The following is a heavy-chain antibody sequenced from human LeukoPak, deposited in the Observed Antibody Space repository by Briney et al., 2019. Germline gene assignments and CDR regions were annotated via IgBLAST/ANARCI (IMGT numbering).Heavy chain of an antibody. Sequence: PSETLSLTCTVSGVSISSDSYYWSWIRQPAGKGLEWIGRFYTSGTTYYNPSLKSRVTISVDTSKNQFSLKLRSVTAADTALYYCARSELSCSGGSCPTRYAFDIWGQGTVVTASS. CDR2: FYTSGTT. D-gene: IGHD2-15*01. J-gene: IGHJ3*02. CDR1: GVSISSDSYY. V-gene: IGHV4-61*02. CDR3: ARSELSCSGGSCPTRYAFDI.